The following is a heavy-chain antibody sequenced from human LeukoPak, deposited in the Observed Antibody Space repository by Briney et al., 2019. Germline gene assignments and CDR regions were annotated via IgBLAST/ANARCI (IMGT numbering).Heavy chain of an antibody. Sequence: SETLSLTCTVSGVSISSSSYYWGWIRQPPGKGLEWIGSIYYSGSTYYNPSLKSRVTISVDTSKNQFSLKLSSVTAADTAVYYCARLPDYYDSSGYYYVFDYWGQGTLVTVSS. J-gene: IGHJ4*02. CDR1: GVSISSSSYY. D-gene: IGHD3-22*01. V-gene: IGHV4-39*01. CDR2: IYYSGST. CDR3: ARLPDYYDSSGYYYVFDY.